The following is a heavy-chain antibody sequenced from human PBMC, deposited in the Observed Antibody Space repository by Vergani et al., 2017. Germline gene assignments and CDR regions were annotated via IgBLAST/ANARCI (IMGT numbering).Heavy chain of an antibody. D-gene: IGHD3-9*01. CDR2: ISSSSSTI. J-gene: IGHJ6*02. CDR3: ARDAGLVIVDV. CDR1: GFTFSTYA. Sequence: EVQLLESGGGLVQPGGSLRLSCAASGFTFSTYAMTWVRQAPGKGLEWVSYISSSSSTIYYADSVKGRSTISRDNAKNSLYLQMNSLRAEDTAVYYCARDAGLVIVDVWGQGTTVTVSS. V-gene: IGHV3-48*01.